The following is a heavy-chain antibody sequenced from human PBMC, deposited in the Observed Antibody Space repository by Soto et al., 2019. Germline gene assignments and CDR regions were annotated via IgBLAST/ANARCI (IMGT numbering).Heavy chain of an antibody. CDR1: GYSFTSYW. CDR2: IYPGDSGT. V-gene: IGHV5-51*01. Sequence: GESLKISCKGSGYSFTSYWIGWVRQMPGKGLEWMGIIYPGDSGTRYSPSFQGQVTISADKSISTAYLQWSSLKASDTAMYYCARGNFWSGYQYYYGMDVWGQGTTVTVSS. CDR3: ARGNFWSGYQYYYGMDV. J-gene: IGHJ6*02. D-gene: IGHD3-3*01.